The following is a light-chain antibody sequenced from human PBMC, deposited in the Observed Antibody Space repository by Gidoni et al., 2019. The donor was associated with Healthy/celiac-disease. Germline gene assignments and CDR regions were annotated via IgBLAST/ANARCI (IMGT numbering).Light chain of an antibody. Sequence: EIVLTQSPGTLSLSPGERATLSCRASQSVSSSYLAWYQQKPGQAPRLLIYGASSRATGIPARFSGSGSGTDFTLTISRLEPEDFAVYYCQQYGSSPPFGGGTKVEIK. CDR2: GAS. CDR1: QSVSSSY. V-gene: IGKV3-20*01. J-gene: IGKJ4*01. CDR3: QQYGSSPP.